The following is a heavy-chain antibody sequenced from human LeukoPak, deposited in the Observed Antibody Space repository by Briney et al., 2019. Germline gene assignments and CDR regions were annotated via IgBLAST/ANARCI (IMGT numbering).Heavy chain of an antibody. J-gene: IGHJ4*02. Sequence: PSETLSLTCAVYGGSFSGYYWSWIRQPPGKGLEWIGSIYYSGSTYYNPSLKSRVTISVDTSKNQFSLKLSSVTAADTAVYYCARQGLSRWGEDYFDYWGQGTLVTVSS. CDR1: GGSFSGYY. CDR3: ARQGLSRWGEDYFDY. V-gene: IGHV4-34*01. D-gene: IGHD3-16*01. CDR2: IYYSGST.